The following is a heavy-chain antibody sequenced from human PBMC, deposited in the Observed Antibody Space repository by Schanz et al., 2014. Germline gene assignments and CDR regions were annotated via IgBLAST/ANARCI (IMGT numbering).Heavy chain of an antibody. D-gene: IGHD3-10*01. Sequence: QVQLVESGGGLVKPGGSLRLSCAASGFIFNDYYMNWIRQAPGKGLEWVGASSYYGRNSYYADAVKVRFTIARDTAKNTRYLQMSSLRAEDTALYFCAKDRRDNYGSRTFYFEHWGQGTLVTVSS. CDR2: SSYYGRNS. J-gene: IGHJ4*02. CDR1: GFIFNDYY. V-gene: IGHV3-30*18. CDR3: AKDRRDNYGSRTFYFEH.